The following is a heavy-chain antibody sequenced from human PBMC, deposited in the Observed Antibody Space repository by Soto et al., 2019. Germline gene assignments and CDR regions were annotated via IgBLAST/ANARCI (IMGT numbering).Heavy chain of an antibody. CDR3: ARAGARYYYDNSGYYFDY. D-gene: IGHD3-22*01. J-gene: IGHJ4*02. V-gene: IGHV4-59*08. Sequence: SETLSLTCTVSGGSISSYYWSWIRQPPGKGLEWIGYIYYSGSTNYNPSLKSRVTISVDTSKNQFSLKLSSVTAADTAVYYCARAGARYYYDNSGYYFDYWGQGTLVTVS. CDR2: IYYSGST. CDR1: GGSISSYY.